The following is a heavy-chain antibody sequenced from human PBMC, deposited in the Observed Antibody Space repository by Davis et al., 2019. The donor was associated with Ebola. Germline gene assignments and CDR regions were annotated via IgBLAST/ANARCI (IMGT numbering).Heavy chain of an antibody. J-gene: IGHJ4*02. Sequence: ASVKVSCKASGYSFTNYAIHWVRQAPGQRLEWMGWINTGNGNTEYSQKFQGRVAMTTDTSTSTAYLELRSLRSDDTAVYSCTREKLGGSSDYWGQGTLVTVSS. CDR2: INTGNGNT. CDR3: TREKLGGSSDY. CDR1: GYSFTNYA. V-gene: IGHV1-3*04. D-gene: IGHD6-6*01.